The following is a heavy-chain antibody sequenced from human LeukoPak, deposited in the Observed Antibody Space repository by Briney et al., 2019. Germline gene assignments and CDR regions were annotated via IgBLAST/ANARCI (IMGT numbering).Heavy chain of an antibody. D-gene: IGHD2-2*01. J-gene: IGHJ4*02. Sequence: PGGSLRLSCAASGFTFSSYAMSWVRQAPGKGLEWVSAISGSGGSTYYADSVKGRFTISRDNSKNTLYLQMNSLRAEDTAVYYCARDRYCSSPNCEWGYWGQGTLVTVSS. V-gene: IGHV3-23*01. CDR1: GFTFSSYA. CDR2: ISGSGGST. CDR3: ARDRYCSSPNCEWGY.